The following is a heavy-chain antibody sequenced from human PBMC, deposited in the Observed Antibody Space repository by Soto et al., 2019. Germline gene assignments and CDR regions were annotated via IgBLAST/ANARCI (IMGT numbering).Heavy chain of an antibody. D-gene: IGHD3-3*01. CDR3: ARAEDDDYWGGPPKYFDT. CDR2: LNQDGSEE. Sequence: GGSLTLSCAASGFSFRSYWMCWVRQAQGKGLEWVANLNQDGSEEQHVDSVKGRFTVSSDNAKKSMDLQMNRLRAEDTAVYYCARAEDDDYWGGPPKYFDTWGQGTQVTVSS. V-gene: IGHV3-7*03. J-gene: IGHJ4*02. CDR1: GFSFRSYW.